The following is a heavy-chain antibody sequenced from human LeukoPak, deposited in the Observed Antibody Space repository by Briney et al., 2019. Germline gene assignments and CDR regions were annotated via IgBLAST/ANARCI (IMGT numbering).Heavy chain of an antibody. Sequence: GGSLRLSCAASGFTFSSYGMQWVRQAPGKGLEWVAFIRYDGSNKYYADSVKGRFTISRDNSKNTLYLQMNSLRAEDTAVYYCAKDRLGYYYTDAFDIWGQGTMVTVSS. CDR2: IRYDGSNK. V-gene: IGHV3-30*02. J-gene: IGHJ3*02. CDR3: AKDRLGYYYTDAFDI. D-gene: IGHD3-22*01. CDR1: GFTFSSYG.